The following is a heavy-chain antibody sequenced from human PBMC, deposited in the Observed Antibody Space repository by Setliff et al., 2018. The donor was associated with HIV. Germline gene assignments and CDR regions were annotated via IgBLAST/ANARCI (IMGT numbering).Heavy chain of an antibody. Sequence: SETLSLTCTVSGGSISSGSYYWSWVRQPAGKGLEWIGHIYTSGSTNYNPSLKSRVTISVDTSKNQFSLKLSSVTAADTAVYYCARGYDSSGYPDYWGQGTLGTVS. CDR1: GGSISSGSYY. J-gene: IGHJ4*02. V-gene: IGHV4-61*09. CDR2: IYTSGST. D-gene: IGHD3-22*01. CDR3: ARGYDSSGYPDY.